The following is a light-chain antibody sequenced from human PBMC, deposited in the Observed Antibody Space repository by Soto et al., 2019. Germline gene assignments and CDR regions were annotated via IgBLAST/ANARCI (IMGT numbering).Light chain of an antibody. CDR3: QQYDNWPLT. Sequence: EIVMTQSPATLSVSPGERATLSCRASESVSSKLAWYQQKPGQAPRLLIYDASTRATGIPARFSGSRSGTEFTLTISSLQSEDFAVYCCQQYDNWPLTFGQGTKLEIK. V-gene: IGKV3-15*01. CDR2: DAS. J-gene: IGKJ2*01. CDR1: ESVSSK.